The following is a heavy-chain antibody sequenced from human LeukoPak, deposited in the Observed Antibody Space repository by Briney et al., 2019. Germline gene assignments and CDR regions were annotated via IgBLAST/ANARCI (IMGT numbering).Heavy chain of an antibody. CDR3: ARDPYETYYDFWSGYPYDY. Sequence: ASVKVSCKASGYTFTSYGICWVRQAPGQGLEWMGWISAYNGNTNYAQKLQGRVTMTTDTSTSTAYMELRSLRSDDTAVYYCARDPYETYYDFWSGYPYDYWGQGTLVTVSS. CDR2: ISAYNGNT. D-gene: IGHD3-3*01. CDR1: GYTFTSYG. J-gene: IGHJ4*02. V-gene: IGHV1-18*01.